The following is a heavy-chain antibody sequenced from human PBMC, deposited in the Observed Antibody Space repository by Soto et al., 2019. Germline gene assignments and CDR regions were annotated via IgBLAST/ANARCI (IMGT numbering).Heavy chain of an antibody. Sequence: SETLSLTCTVSGISIDNYYCSWIRQSAGKGLEWIGRIYSSGTTNYNPSLKSRVTMSVDMSKSQFSLYVRSVTPADTAVYYRVRDVAGSGWFAPWGQGTLVTVSS. V-gene: IGHV4-4*07. CDR2: IYSSGTT. CDR3: VRDVAGSGWFAP. CDR1: GISIDNYY. J-gene: IGHJ5*02.